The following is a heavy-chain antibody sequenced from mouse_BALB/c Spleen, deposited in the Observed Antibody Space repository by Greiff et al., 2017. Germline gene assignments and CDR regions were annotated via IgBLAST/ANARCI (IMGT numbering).Heavy chain of an antibody. J-gene: IGHJ4*01. D-gene: IGHD2-3*01. CDR3: AREGRWLPYAMDY. V-gene: IGHV2-9*02. Sequence: VQGVESGPGLVAPSQSLSITCTVSGFSLTSYGVHWVRQPPGKGLEWLGVIWAGGSTNYNSALMSRLSISKDNSKSQVFLKMNSLQTDDTAMYYCAREGRWLPYAMDYWGQGTSVTVSS. CDR1: GFSLTSYG. CDR2: IWAGGST.